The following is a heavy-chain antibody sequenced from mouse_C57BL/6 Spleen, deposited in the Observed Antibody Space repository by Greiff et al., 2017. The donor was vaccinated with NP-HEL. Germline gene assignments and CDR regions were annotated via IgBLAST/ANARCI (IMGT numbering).Heavy chain of an antibody. CDR2: INPSSGYT. CDR3: ASSPAYYSNYWYFDV. D-gene: IGHD2-5*01. Sequence: QVQLQQSGAELAKPGASVKLSCKASGYTFTSYWMHWVKQRPGQGLEWIGYINPSSGYTKYNQKFKDKATLTADKSSSTAYMQLSRLTYEDSAVYYCASSPAYYSNYWYFDVWGTGTTVTVSS. J-gene: IGHJ1*03. V-gene: IGHV1-7*01. CDR1: GYTFTSYW.